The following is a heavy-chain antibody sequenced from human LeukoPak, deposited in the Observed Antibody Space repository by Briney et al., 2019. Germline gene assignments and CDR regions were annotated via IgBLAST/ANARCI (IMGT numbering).Heavy chain of an antibody. CDR3: ARPGKGVVIPFDY. J-gene: IGHJ4*02. CDR2: IYPGDSNT. V-gene: IGHV5-51*01. CDR1: GYIFTTYW. Sequence: GESLKISCKASGYIFTTYWIGWVRQMPGKGLEWMGIIYPGDSNTKYSPSFQGQVTISADKSISTAYLQWSSLKASDTAMYYCARPGKGVVIPFDYWAREPWSPSPQ. D-gene: IGHD3-3*01.